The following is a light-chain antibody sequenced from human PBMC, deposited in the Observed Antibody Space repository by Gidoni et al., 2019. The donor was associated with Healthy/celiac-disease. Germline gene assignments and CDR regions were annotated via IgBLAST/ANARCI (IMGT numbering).Light chain of an antibody. CDR3: QQYYSTLL. V-gene: IGKV4-1*01. J-gene: IGKJ4*01. Sequence: DIVMTQSPDSLAVSLGERATINCKSSQSVLYSSNNKNYLAWYQQKPGQPPKLLIYWASTRESGVPDRFSGSGSGTDFTLTSSSLQAEDVAVYYCQQYYSTLLFGGGTKVEIK. CDR1: QSVLYSSNNKNY. CDR2: WAS.